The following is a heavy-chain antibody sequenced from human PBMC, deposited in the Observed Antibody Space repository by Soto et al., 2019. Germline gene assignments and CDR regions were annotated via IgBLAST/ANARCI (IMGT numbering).Heavy chain of an antibody. Sequence: PGGSLRLSCAASGFTFSSYGMHWVRQAPGKGLEWVAVISYDGSNKYYADSVKGRFTISRDNSKNTLYLQMNSLRAEDTAVYYCAKSRRGYYYPCDYWGQGTLVTSPQ. V-gene: IGHV3-30*18. CDR2: ISYDGSNK. J-gene: IGHJ4*02. D-gene: IGHD3-22*01. CDR1: GFTFSSYG. CDR3: AKSRRGYYYPCDY.